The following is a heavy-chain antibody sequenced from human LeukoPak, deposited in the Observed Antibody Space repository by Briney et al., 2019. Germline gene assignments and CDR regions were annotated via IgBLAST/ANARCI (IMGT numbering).Heavy chain of an antibody. CDR3: ARVRYYYYMDV. Sequence: SETLSLTCTVSGGSISSYYWSWIRQPPGKGLEWIGYIYYSGSTNYNPSLKSRVTISVDTSKNQFSLKLSSVTAADTAVYYCARVRYYYYMDVWGKGTTVTVS. CDR1: GGSISSYY. V-gene: IGHV4-59*01. CDR2: IYYSGST. J-gene: IGHJ6*03.